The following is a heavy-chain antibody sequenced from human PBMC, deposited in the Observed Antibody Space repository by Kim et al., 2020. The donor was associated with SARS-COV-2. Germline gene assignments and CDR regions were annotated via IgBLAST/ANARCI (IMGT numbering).Heavy chain of an antibody. CDR2: ISESGGRA. CDR3: VKDNWGGSPYDY. D-gene: IGHD7-27*01. V-gene: IGHV3-23*01. J-gene: IGHJ4*02. Sequence: GGSLRLSCAASGFTFGTHAMAWVRQAPGKGLEWVSAISESGGRAYYADSVKGRFTISRDSSKSTLFLQMDSLTAEDTAVYYCVKDNWGGSPYDYWGQGTL. CDR1: GFTFGTHA.